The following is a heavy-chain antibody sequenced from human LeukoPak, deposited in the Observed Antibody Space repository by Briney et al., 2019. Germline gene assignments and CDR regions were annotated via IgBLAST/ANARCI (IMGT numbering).Heavy chain of an antibody. D-gene: IGHD6-6*01. CDR2: IYYSGST. CDR3: ARLPLGSSSYFDY. V-gene: IGHV4-39*01. J-gene: IGHJ4*02. CDR1: GGSISSSSYY. Sequence: KPSETLSLTCNVSGGSISSSSYYWGWIRQPPGKGLEWVGSIYYSGSTYYNPSLKSRVTISVDTSKNQFSLKLSSVTAADTAVYYCARLPLGSSSYFDYWGQGTLVTVSS.